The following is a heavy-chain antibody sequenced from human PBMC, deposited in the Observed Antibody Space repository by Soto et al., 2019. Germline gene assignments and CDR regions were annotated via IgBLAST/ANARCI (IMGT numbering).Heavy chain of an antibody. V-gene: IGHV3-53*01. J-gene: IGHJ4*02. CDR2: IYSGGST. D-gene: IGHD6-19*01. CDR3: ARDNRRYSSGWGGFDY. CDR1: GFTVSSNY. Sequence: EVQLVESGGGLIQPGGSLRLSCAASGFTVSSNYMSWVRQAPGKGREWVSVIYSGGSTYYADSVKGRFTISRDNSKNTLYLQMNSLRAEDTAVYYCARDNRRYSSGWGGFDYWGQGTLVTVSS.